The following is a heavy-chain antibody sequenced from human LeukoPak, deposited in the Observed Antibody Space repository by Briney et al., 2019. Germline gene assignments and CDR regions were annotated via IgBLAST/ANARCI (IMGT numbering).Heavy chain of an antibody. Sequence: GQSLRISCQGSGYSFTSYWISWVRQMSGTGLEWMGRIDPSDSYTNYSPSFQGHVTISADKTISTAYLQWSSLKASYTAMYYCARLIDNYDSGRYWFDPCGQGTLVTVSS. CDR1: GYSFTSYW. J-gene: IGHJ5*02. V-gene: IGHV5-10-1*01. D-gene: IGHD3-10*01. CDR2: IDPSDSYT. CDR3: ARLIDNYDSGRYWFDP.